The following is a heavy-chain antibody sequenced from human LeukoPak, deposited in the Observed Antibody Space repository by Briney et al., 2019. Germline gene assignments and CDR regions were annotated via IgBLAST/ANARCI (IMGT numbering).Heavy chain of an antibody. V-gene: IGHV1-46*01. Sequence: KFQGRVTMTRDTSTSTVYMELSSLRSEDTAVYYCARVTMVRGVIIPFDYWGQGTLVTVSS. D-gene: IGHD3-10*01. CDR3: ARVTMVRGVIIPFDY. J-gene: IGHJ4*02.